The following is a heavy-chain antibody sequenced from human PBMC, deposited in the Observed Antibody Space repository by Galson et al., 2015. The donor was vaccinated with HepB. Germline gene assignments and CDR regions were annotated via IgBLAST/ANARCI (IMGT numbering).Heavy chain of an antibody. V-gene: IGHV3-21*01. CDR2: ISSSSSYI. Sequence: SLRLSCAASGFTFSSYSMNWVRQAPGKGLEWVSSISSSSSYIYYADSVKGRFTISRDNAKNSLYLQMNSLRAEDTAVYYCARDLRSPYDSSGYYPPGAFDIWGQGTMVTVSS. J-gene: IGHJ3*02. CDR3: ARDLRSPYDSSGYYPPGAFDI. CDR1: GFTFSSYS. D-gene: IGHD3-22*01.